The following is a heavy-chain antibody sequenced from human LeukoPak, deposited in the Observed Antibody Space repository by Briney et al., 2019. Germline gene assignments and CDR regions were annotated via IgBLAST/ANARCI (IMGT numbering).Heavy chain of an antibody. D-gene: IGHD2-2*01. CDR1: GYTFTSYG. Sequence: GASVKVSCKASGYTFTSYGISWVRQAPGQGLEWMGWISAYNGNTNYAQKLQGRVTMTTDTSTSTAYMELRSLRSDDTAVYYCARDSTSETNYYYYGTDVWGQGTTVTVSS. CDR3: ARDSTSETNYYYYGTDV. J-gene: IGHJ6*02. CDR2: ISAYNGNT. V-gene: IGHV1-18*01.